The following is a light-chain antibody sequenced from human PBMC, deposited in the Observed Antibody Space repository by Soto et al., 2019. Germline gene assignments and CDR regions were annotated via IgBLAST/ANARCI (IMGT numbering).Light chain of an antibody. Sequence: EIVMTPSPATLSVSPVERATLSCRASQNVLSNLAWYQQKPGQTPRLLMYGASTRATGLPARFSGSGSGTQFTLTISSLQSEDFAVYYCQQYNNWPITFGQGTRLEIK. CDR3: QQYNNWPIT. J-gene: IGKJ5*01. V-gene: IGKV3-15*01. CDR1: QNVLSN. CDR2: GAS.